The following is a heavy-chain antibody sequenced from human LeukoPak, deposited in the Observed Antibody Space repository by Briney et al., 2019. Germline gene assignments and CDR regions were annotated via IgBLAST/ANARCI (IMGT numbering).Heavy chain of an antibody. CDR2: ISYDGSNK. D-gene: IGHD6-13*01. V-gene: IGHV3-30*18. Sequence: GGSLRLACAASGYTFSSYGMHWVRQAPGKGLEWVAVISYDGSNKYYADSVKGRFTISRDNSKNTLYLQMNSLRAEDTAVYYCAKDSSSWFDPWGQGTLVTVSS. CDR1: GYTFSSYG. J-gene: IGHJ5*02. CDR3: AKDSSSWFDP.